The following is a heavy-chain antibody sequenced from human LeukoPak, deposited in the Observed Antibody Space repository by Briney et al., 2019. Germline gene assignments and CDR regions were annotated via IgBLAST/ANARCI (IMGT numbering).Heavy chain of an antibody. CDR2: SNPNSGGT. J-gene: IGHJ4*02. Sequence: ASLRVSRKASGYTFTGYYMHWVRQAPGEGLEWMGRSNPNSGGTNYAQKFQGRVTITRDTPISPAYMELSRRRSEDTPVYYCYTTLRYYYDSSGYYLPDYWGQGTLVTVAS. D-gene: IGHD3-22*01. CDR1: GYTFTGYY. V-gene: IGHV1-2*06. CDR3: YTTLRYYYDSSGYYLPDY.